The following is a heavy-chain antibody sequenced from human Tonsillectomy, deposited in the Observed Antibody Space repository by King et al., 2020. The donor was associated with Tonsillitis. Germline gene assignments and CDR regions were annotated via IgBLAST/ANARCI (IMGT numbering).Heavy chain of an antibody. J-gene: IGHJ3*02. CDR1: GGSISSGGYS. CDR3: AREMLSPECAFDI. D-gene: IGHD3-16*02. V-gene: IGHV4-30-4*07. Sequence: LQLQESGPGLVKPSQTLSLTCAVSGGSISSGGYSWSWIRQPPGKGLEWIGYIYYSGSTYYNPSLKSRVTISVDTSKNQFSLKLSSVTAADTAVYYCAREMLSPECAFDIWGQGTMVTVSS. CDR2: IYYSGST.